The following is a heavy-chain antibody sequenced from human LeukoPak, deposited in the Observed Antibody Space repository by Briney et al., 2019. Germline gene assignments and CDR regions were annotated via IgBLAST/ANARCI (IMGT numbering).Heavy chain of an antibody. CDR2: ISYDGSNK. CDR3: ARAIQLWLWLDY. V-gene: IGHV3-30*04. D-gene: IGHD5-18*01. CDR1: GFTFSSYA. J-gene: IGHJ4*02. Sequence: GGSLRLSCAASGFTFSSYAMHWVRQAPGKGLEWVAVISYDGSNKYYADSVKGRFTISRDNSKNTLYLQMNSLRAEDTAVYHCARAIQLWLWLDYWGQGTLVTVSS.